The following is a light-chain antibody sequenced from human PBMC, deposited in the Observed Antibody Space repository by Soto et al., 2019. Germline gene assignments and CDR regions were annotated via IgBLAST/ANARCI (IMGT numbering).Light chain of an antibody. CDR3: QQYGSSGT. CDR1: QSVSGN. Sequence: EIVMTQSPATVSVSPGERATLSCRASQSVSGNLAWYQQKPGQAPRLLIYRASTRATGTPARFSGSGSGTDFTLTISRLEPEDFAVYYCQQYGSSGTFGQGTKVDIK. CDR2: RAS. V-gene: IGKV3-15*01. J-gene: IGKJ1*01.